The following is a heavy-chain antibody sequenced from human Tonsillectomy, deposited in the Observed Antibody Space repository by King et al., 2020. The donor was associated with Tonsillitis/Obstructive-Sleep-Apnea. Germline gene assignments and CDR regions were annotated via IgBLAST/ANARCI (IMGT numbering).Heavy chain of an antibody. J-gene: IGHJ4*02. D-gene: IGHD3-16*01. CDR1: AGSIITGGYY. Sequence: QLQESGPGLVKPSQTLSLTCSVSAGSIITGGYYWNWIRQRPGKGLGWIGNIYYSGSSFYNPSLKSRVTMSVDTSKNRFPLKLRSVTAADTAVYYCARVLNYYDDNGNFVDNWGQGTLVTVSS. V-gene: IGHV4-31*03. CDR3: ARVLNYYDDNGNFVDN. CDR2: IYYSGSS.